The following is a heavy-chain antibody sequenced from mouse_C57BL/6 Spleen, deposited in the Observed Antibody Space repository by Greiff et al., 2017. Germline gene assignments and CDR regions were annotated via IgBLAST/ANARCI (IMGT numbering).Heavy chain of an antibody. J-gene: IGHJ1*03. V-gene: IGHV1-64*01. D-gene: IGHD2-5*01. CDR1: GYTFTSYW. CDR3: AKGSNFWYFDV. CDR2: IHPNSGST. Sequence: VQLKQPGAELVKPGASVKLSCKASGYTFTSYWMHWVKQRPGQGLEWIGMIHPNSGSTNYNEKFKSKATLTVDKSSSTSYMQLSSLTSEDSAVYYCAKGSNFWYFDVWGTGTTVTVSS.